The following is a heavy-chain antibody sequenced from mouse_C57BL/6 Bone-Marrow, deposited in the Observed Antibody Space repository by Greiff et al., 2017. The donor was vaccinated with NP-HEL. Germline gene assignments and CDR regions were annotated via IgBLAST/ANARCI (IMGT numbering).Heavy chain of an antibody. J-gene: IGHJ4*01. CDR1: GYTFTSYG. CDR3: ARTYYSNYVASYAMDY. V-gene: IGHV1-81*01. Sequence: VQLQESGAELARPGASVKLSFKASGYTFTSYGISWVKQRTGQGLEWIGEIYPRSGNTYYNEKFKGKATLTADKSSSTAYMELRSLTSEDSAVYFCARTYYSNYVASYAMDYWGQGTSVTVSS. D-gene: IGHD2-5*01. CDR2: IYPRSGNT.